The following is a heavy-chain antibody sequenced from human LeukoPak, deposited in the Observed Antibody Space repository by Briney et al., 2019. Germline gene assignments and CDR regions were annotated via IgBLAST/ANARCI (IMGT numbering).Heavy chain of an antibody. Sequence: ASVKVSCTASGYTFTSYAMHWVRQAPGQRLEWMGWINAGNGNTKYSQKFQDRVTITRDTSASTVYMELSSLGSEDTAVYYCARDRWLQKYYFDYWGQGTLVTVSS. V-gene: IGHV1-3*01. CDR2: INAGNGNT. CDR3: ARDRWLQKYYFDY. CDR1: GYTFTSYA. J-gene: IGHJ4*02. D-gene: IGHD5-24*01.